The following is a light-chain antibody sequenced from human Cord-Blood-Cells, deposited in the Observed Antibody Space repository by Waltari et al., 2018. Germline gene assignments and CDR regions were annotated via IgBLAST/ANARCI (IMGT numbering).Light chain of an antibody. Sequence: QSALTQPRSVSGYPGQSVTISCTGTSSDVGGYNYVSWYQQHPGKAPKLMIYDVSKRPSWVPDRFSGSKSGNTASLTISGLQAEDEADYYCCSYAGSYTVVFGGGTKLTVL. J-gene: IGLJ2*01. CDR1: SSDVGGYNY. V-gene: IGLV2-11*01. CDR2: DVS. CDR3: CSYAGSYTVV.